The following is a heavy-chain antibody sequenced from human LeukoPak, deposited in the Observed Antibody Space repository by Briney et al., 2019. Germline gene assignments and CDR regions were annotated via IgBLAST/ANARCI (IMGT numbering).Heavy chain of an antibody. V-gene: IGHV4-34*01. CDR3: ARTGGRRRIIMIVVPHRNAFDC. CDR1: GGSFSGYY. J-gene: IGHJ3*01. Sequence: TSETLSLTCAVYGGSFSGYYWSWIRQPPGKGLEWIGEINHSGSTNYNPSLKSRVTISVDTSKNQFSLKLSSVTAADTAVYYCARTGGRRRIIMIVVPHRNAFDCWGQGTMVTVSS. CDR2: INHSGST. D-gene: IGHD3-22*01.